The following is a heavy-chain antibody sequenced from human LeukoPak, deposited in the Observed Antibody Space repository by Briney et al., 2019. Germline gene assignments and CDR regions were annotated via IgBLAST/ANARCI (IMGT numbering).Heavy chain of an antibody. CDR2: ISGTDPTT. CDR1: GFAFSNYA. J-gene: IGHJ3*02. V-gene: IGHV3-23*01. CDR3: ASLSGFADAFDI. D-gene: IGHD3-9*01. Sequence: GSLRLSCAASGFAFSNYAMTWVRQTPGKGLEWVSTISGTDPTTKYADSVKGRFTISRDNSKNTLYLQMNSLRAEDTAIYYCASLSGFADAFDIWGQGTMVTVSS.